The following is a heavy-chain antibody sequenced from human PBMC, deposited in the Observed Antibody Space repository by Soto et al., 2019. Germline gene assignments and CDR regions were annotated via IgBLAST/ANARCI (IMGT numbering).Heavy chain of an antibody. V-gene: IGHV3-23*01. Sequence: GGSLRLSCAVSGFIYSNYDMSWVRQAPGKGLEWVSSIKSSDFSTYYADSVKGRFTISRDNSKNTLYLQMNSLRVEDTGMYYCARALPFDPWGQGTLVTVSS. CDR3: ARALPFDP. J-gene: IGHJ5*02. CDR2: IKSSDFST. CDR1: GFIYSNYD.